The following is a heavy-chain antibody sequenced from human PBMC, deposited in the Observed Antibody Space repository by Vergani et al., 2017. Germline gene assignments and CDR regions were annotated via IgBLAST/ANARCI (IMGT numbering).Heavy chain of an antibody. V-gene: IGHV3-23*04. CDR3: AKVGRSEVAGTFGAFDI. Sequence: EVQLVESGGGLVKPGGSLRLSCAASGFTFSSYNINWVRQAPGKGLEWVSTLSASDRRTHYADSVKGRFTISRDISKNTLFLHMNSLRPEDTAVYYCAKVGRSEVAGTFGAFDIWGQGTMVTVSS. J-gene: IGHJ3*02. CDR2: LSASDRRT. D-gene: IGHD6-19*01. CDR1: GFTFSSYN.